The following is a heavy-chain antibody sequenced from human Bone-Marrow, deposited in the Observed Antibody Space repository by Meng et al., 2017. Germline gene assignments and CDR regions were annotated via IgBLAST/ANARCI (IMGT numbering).Heavy chain of an antibody. V-gene: IGHV4-39*01. J-gene: IGHJ4*02. D-gene: IGHD6-6*01. CDR3: ARRGGSSSGNVDY. Sequence: QLQLQESVPGLVKPSDTLSLTCTVSGGSISSNTYYWGWIRQPPGKGLEWSGTIYYRGSTYYNPSLKSRVTISVDTSKNQFSLKLSSVTAADTAVYYCARRGGSSSGNVDYWGQGTLVTVSS. CDR1: GGSISSNTYY. CDR2: IYYRGST.